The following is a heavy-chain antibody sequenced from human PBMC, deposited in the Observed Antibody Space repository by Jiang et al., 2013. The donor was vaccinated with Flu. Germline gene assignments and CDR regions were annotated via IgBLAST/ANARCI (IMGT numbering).Heavy chain of an antibody. CDR1: GGSINNYY. D-gene: IGHD3-10*01. Sequence: GLVKPSETLSLTCTVSGGSINNYYWSWIRQPPGKGLEWIGYIYYSGSTNYNPSLKSRVTISVDTSKNQFSLKLSSVTAADTAVYYCAMHRGYWYFDLWGRGTLVTVSS. V-gene: IGHV4-59*01. J-gene: IGHJ2*01. CDR3: AMHRGYWYFDL. CDR2: IYYSGST.